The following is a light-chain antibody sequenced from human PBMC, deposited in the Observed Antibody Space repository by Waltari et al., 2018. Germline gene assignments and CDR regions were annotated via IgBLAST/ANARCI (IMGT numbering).Light chain of an antibody. J-gene: IGLJ1*01. V-gene: IGLV2-23*02. CDR3: FSYAGRFSFV. Sequence: QSALTQPASVSGSPGQSITISCPGTANDVGNYNLVSWYQQHPGKAPKLIIYEVTKRPSGVSNRFSASKSGIAASLTISGLQAEDEAEYYCFSYAGRFSFVFGTGTQVTV. CDR1: ANDVGNYNL. CDR2: EVT.